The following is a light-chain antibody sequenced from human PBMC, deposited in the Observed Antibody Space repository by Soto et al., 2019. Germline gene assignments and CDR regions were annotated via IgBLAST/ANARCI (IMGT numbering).Light chain of an antibody. CDR3: QRYGSSPQT. Sequence: EIVLTQSPCTLSFSPWERSTLSFMASHIVGSXYLGXGXXXXXXSRXXLVYWSSSRATGIPDRFSGSGPGTDFTLTISRLEPEDFAVYYCQRYGSSPQTFGQGTKVDIK. V-gene: IGKV3-20*01. CDR1: HIVGSXY. CDR2: WSS. J-gene: IGKJ1*01.